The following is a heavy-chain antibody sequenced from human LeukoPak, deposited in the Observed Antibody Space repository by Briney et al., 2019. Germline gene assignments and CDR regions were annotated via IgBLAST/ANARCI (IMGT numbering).Heavy chain of an antibody. CDR2: INHSGST. Sequence: SETLSLTCAVYGGSFSGYYWSWIRQPPGKGLEWIGEINHSGSTNYNPSLKSRVTISVDTSKNQFSLKLSSVTAADTAVYYCARAYDFWSGYYVVAFDIWGQGTMVTVSS. D-gene: IGHD3-3*01. CDR3: ARAYDFWSGYYVVAFDI. V-gene: IGHV4-34*01. CDR1: GGSFSGYY. J-gene: IGHJ3*02.